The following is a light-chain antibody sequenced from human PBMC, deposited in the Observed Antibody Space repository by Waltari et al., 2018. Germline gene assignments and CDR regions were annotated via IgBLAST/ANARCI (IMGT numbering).Light chain of an antibody. J-gene: IGLJ2*01. V-gene: IGLV4-60*03. CDR2: IESSGTF. CDR1: SGHITYI. Sequence: QPVLTQSSSASASLGSSVKLTCTLSSGHITYIITWHQQQPGKAPRYLMKIESSGTFNRGSGVPDRFSGSTSEADFYLTISTLQSEDEADYYCETWDSKQHIFGGGTKMTVL. CDR3: ETWDSKQHI.